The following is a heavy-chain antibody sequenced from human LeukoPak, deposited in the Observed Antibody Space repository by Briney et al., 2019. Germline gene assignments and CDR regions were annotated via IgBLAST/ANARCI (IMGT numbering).Heavy chain of an antibody. Sequence: SETLSLACTVSGYSISSGYYWGWIRQPPGKGLEWIGSIYHSGSTYYNPSLKSRVTISVDTSKNQFSLKLSSVTAADTAVYYCARRITIFEALRSPGVRYFDYWGQGTLVTVSS. CDR2: IYHSGST. J-gene: IGHJ4*02. V-gene: IGHV4-38-2*02. CDR1: GYSISSGYY. D-gene: IGHD3-3*01. CDR3: ARRITIFEALRSPGVRYFDY.